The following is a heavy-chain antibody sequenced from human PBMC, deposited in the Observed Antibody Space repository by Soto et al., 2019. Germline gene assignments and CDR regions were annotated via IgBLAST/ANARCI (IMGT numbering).Heavy chain of an antibody. CDR2: MNPNTGNS. CDR1: GYTFTSYD. V-gene: IGHV1-8*01. Sequence: ASVKVSCKASGYTFTSYDIYWVRQATGQGLEWMGWMNPNTGNSGYAQKFQGRVTVTSDTSINTVHMELSSLRSEDTTVYYCASRAETNGWTGFGAEKYPFDCWGQGTLVTVSS. D-gene: IGHD6-19*01. J-gene: IGHJ4*02. CDR3: ASRAETNGWTGFGAEKYPFDC.